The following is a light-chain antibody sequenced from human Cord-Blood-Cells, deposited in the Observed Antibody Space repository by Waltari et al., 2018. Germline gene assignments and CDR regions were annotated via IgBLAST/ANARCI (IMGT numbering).Light chain of an antibody. CDR3: QQYNNWPRT. Sequence: EIVMKQSPAPLAVSPGERATLSCRASQSVSSNLALYHPKPGQSPRLLLYGATTRATGIPARFSGSGSGTEFTLTISSLQSEDFAVYYCQQYNNWPRTFGQGTKVEVK. J-gene: IGKJ1*01. CDR1: QSVSSN. CDR2: GAT. V-gene: IGKV3-15*01.